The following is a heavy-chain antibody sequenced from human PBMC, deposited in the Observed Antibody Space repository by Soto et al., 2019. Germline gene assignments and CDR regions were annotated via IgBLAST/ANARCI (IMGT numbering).Heavy chain of an antibody. V-gene: IGHV4-59*03. CDR3: ARGTRALITSFFAY. CDR1: ADALSNCY. D-gene: IGHD1-20*01. CDR2: VHESGST. J-gene: IGHJ4*02. Sequence: PSLTLSLTFIVSADALSNCYWRCIRQPPGRGLEWIGCVHESGSTDYNPSLKGRVTISLHTSKSQFSLSLRSATAADTATYYCARGTRALITSFFAYWGQGIPVTVSS.